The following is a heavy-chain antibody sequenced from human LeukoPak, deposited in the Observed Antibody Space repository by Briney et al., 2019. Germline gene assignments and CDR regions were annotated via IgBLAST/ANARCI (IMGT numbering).Heavy chain of an antibody. CDR2: ISSSSSYI. J-gene: IGHJ4*02. D-gene: IGHD3-9*01. Sequence: PGGSLRFSCAASGFTFSSYSMNWVRQAPGKGLEWVSSISSSSSYIYYADSVKGRFTISRDNAKNSLYLQMNSLRAEDTAVYYCARGFPIRYFDWLPFDYWGQGTLVTVSS. CDR3: ARGFPIRYFDWLPFDY. CDR1: GFTFSSYS. V-gene: IGHV3-21*01.